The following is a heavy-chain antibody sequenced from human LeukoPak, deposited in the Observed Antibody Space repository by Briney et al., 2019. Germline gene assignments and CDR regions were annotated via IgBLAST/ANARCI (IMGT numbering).Heavy chain of an antibody. CDR2: IYHSRST. D-gene: IGHD3-22*01. Sequence: SETLSLTCTVSGYSISSGYYWGWIRPPPGRGLGWIGSIYHSRSTYYNPSLKSRVTISVDTSKNQFSPKMSSVTAADTAVYYCARGINYYDSSGYGHWGQGTLVTVSS. V-gene: IGHV4-38-2*02. CDR3: ARGINYYDSSGYGH. CDR1: GYSISSGYY. J-gene: IGHJ4*02.